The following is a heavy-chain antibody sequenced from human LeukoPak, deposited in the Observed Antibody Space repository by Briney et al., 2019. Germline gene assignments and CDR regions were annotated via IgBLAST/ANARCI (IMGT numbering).Heavy chain of an antibody. CDR3: VKRPSGTSPYYFDY. CDR1: GFTFSNYG. V-gene: IGHV3-64D*09. CDR2: ISSNGGST. Sequence: GGSLRLSCSASGFTFSNYGMHWVRQAPGKGLEYVSAISSNGGSTYYADSVKGRFTISRDNSKNTLYLQMSSLRAEDTAVYYCVKRPSGTSPYYFDYWGQGTLSPSPQ. D-gene: IGHD3-10*01. J-gene: IGHJ4*02.